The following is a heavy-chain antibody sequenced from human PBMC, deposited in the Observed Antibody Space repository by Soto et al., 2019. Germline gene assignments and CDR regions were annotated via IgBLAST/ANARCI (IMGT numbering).Heavy chain of an antibody. J-gene: IGHJ6*02. Sequence: SAALSLTRAVSGYFISSGYYWGLIRQPPGKGLEWIGSIYHSGSTYYNPSLKSRVTISVDTSKNQFSLKLSSVTAADTAVYYCAREYYDFWSSIKKYYYGMDVWGQGTTVTVS. CDR2: IYHSGST. CDR1: GYFISSGYY. CDR3: AREYYDFWSSIKKYYYGMDV. D-gene: IGHD3-3*01. V-gene: IGHV4-38-2*01.